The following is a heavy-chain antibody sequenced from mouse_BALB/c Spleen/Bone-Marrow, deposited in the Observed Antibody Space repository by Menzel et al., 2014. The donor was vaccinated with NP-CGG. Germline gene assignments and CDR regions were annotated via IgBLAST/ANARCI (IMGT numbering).Heavy chain of an antibody. Sequence: QLQESGPELVKPGASGRVSCKASGYTFTNFVIYWVKQRPGQGLEWIGYVNPYNDGTKYNEMFKGKATLTSDKSSTTAYMELSSLTSEDSAVYYCARTMIYFYAMDYWGQGTSVTVSS. D-gene: IGHD2-4*01. CDR1: GYTFTNFV. V-gene: IGHV1-14*01. CDR2: VNPYNDGT. CDR3: ARTMIYFYAMDY. J-gene: IGHJ4*01.